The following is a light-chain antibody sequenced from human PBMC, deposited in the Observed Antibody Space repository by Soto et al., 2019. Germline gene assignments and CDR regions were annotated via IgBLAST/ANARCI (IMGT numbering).Light chain of an antibody. V-gene: IGKV3-15*01. CDR1: QSVSSN. CDR2: GAS. J-gene: IGKJ3*01. CDR3: QQRSNWPRT. Sequence: EILMTQSPATLSVSPGERATVSCRASQSVSSNLAWYKQKPGQAPRLLSYGASTRATGIPARFSGSGSGTEFTLTISSLKSEDFEVYYCQQRSNWPRTFGPGTKVDIK.